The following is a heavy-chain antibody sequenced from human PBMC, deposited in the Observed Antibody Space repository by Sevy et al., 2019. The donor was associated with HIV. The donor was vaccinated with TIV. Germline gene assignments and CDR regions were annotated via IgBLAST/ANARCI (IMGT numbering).Heavy chain of an antibody. CDR3: ARKGGYSSGWYDFDY. V-gene: IGHV6-1*01. J-gene: IGHJ4*02. CDR1: GDSVSSNSAA. CDR2: TYYRSKWYY. Sequence: SETLSLTCAISGDSVSSNSAAWNWIRQSPSRGLEWLGMTYYRSKWYYDYAVSVKSRITINPDTSKNQFSLQLNSVTPEDTAVYYCARKGGYSSGWYDFDYWGQGTLVTVSS. D-gene: IGHD6-19*01.